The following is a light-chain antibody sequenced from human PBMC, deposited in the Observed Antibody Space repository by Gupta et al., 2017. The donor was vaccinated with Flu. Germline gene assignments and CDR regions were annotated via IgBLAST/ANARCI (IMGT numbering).Light chain of an antibody. CDR3: DSRDSTDNHQAV. CDR2: AKN. CDR1: SLRNSY. J-gene: IGLJ2*01. Sequence: QTVRITCQGDSLRNSYASWYQQKQGQAPVLIIYAKNIRPSRIPYRFSASSSGNTASLTITGAQADDEADYYCDSRDSTDNHQAVFGGGTKLTVL. V-gene: IGLV3-19*01.